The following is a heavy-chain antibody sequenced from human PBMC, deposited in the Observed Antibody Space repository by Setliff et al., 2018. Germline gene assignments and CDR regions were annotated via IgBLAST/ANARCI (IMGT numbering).Heavy chain of an antibody. CDR1: GGSFTTYY. CDR2: IYYSGST. CDR3: ARQDRFYDRSVFVEYFQH. V-gene: IGHV4-59*08. D-gene: IGHD3-22*01. Sequence: SETLSLTCTVSGGSFTTYYWSWIRQSPGKGLEWIGYIYYSGSTNYNPSLKSRVSISVDTSKNQFSLKLTSVTAADTAVYYCARQDRFYDRSVFVEYFQHWGQGALVTVSS. J-gene: IGHJ1*01.